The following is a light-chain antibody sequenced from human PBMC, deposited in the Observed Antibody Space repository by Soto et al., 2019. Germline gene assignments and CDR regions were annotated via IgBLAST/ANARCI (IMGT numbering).Light chain of an antibody. CDR1: QSVSNN. CDR3: QQYNNWPFT. J-gene: IGKJ3*01. CDR2: GAS. V-gene: IGKV3-15*01. Sequence: EIMMTQSPATLSVSPGERATLSCRASQSVSNNLAWYQQKPGQAPRLLIYGASTRATGIPARFSGSGSGTELTLTISSLQSEDSAVYYCQQYNNWPFTFGPGTKVDIK.